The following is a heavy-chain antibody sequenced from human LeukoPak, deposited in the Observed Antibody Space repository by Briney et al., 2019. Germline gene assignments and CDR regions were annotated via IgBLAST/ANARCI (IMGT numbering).Heavy chain of an antibody. CDR2: IYHSGST. Sequence: PSETLSLTCTISGGSISSGGYYWSWIRQPPGKGLEWIGYIYHSGSTYYNPSLKSRVTISVDRSKNQFSLKLSSVTAADTAVYYCASLPPFSGLVWGQGTLVTVSS. J-gene: IGHJ4*02. D-gene: IGHD6-25*01. V-gene: IGHV4-30-2*01. CDR3: ASLPPFSGLV. CDR1: GGSISSGGYY.